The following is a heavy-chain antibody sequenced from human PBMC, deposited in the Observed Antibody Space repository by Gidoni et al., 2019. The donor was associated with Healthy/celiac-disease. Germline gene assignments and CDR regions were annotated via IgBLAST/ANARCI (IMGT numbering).Heavy chain of an antibody. CDR2: IIPILGIA. CDR1: GGTFSSYA. CDR3: ARGDSSERWLHHGAGWYFDL. Sequence: QVQLVQSGAEVKKPGSSVKVSCKASGGTFSSYAISWVRQAPGQGLEWMGRIIPILGIANYAQKFQGRVTITADKSTSTAYMELSSLRSEDTAVYYCARGDSSERWLHHGAGWYFDLWGRGTLVTVSS. J-gene: IGHJ2*01. D-gene: IGHD3-10*01. V-gene: IGHV1-69*04.